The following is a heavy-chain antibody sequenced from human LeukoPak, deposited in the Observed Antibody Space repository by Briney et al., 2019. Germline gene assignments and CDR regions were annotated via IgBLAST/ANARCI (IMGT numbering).Heavy chain of an antibody. CDR1: GYTFTSYG. CDR2: ISAYNGST. CDR3: AREGTFGGVIAQGPFDY. V-gene: IGHV1-18*01. Sequence: ASVKVSCKASGYTFTSYGISWVRQAPGQGLEWMGWISAYNGSTNYAQKLQGRVTMTTDTSTSTAYMELRSLRSDDTAVYYCAREGTFGGVIAQGPFDYWGQGTLVTVSS. J-gene: IGHJ4*02. D-gene: IGHD3-16*02.